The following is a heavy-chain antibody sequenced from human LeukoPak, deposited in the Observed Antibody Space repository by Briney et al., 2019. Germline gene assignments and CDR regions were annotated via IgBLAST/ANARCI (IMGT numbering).Heavy chain of an antibody. CDR2: IRGGGGST. Sequence: GGSLRLSCAASGFTFDDYAMHWVRHAPGKGLEWVSLIRGGGGSTYYADSVKGRFTISRDNSKNSLYLQMNSLRTEDTALYYCAKDITSERYYYYGMDVWGQGTTVTVSS. CDR1: GFTFDDYA. CDR3: AKDITSERYYYYGMDV. V-gene: IGHV3-43*02. J-gene: IGHJ6*02.